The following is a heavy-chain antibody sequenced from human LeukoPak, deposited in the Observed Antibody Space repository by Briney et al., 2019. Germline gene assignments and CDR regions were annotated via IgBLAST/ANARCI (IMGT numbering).Heavy chain of an antibody. J-gene: IGHJ4*02. CDR2: IKQDGIEK. D-gene: IGHD6-19*01. CDR3: ARGDKSSGWNFFDY. Sequence: GGSLRLSCAASGFTLSNHWMIWVRQAPGKGLECVANIKQDGIEKYYLDSVKGRFTTSRDNAKNSVYLQMNSLRVEDTAVYFCARGDKSSGWNFFDYWGQGTLVTVSS. V-gene: IGHV3-7*01. CDR1: GFTLSNHW.